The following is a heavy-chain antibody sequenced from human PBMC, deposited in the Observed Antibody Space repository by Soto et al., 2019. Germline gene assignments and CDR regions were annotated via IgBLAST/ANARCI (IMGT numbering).Heavy chain of an antibody. V-gene: IGHV4-39*01. CDR2: IYYSGST. Sequence: TLSLTCTVSGGSISSSSYYWGWIRQPPGKGLEWIGSIYYSGSTYYNPSLKSRVTISVDTSKNQFSLKLSSVTAADTAVYYCARHLPYGSGGYNYYYLDVWGKGTT. J-gene: IGHJ6*03. D-gene: IGHD3-10*01. CDR1: GGSISSSSYY. CDR3: ARHLPYGSGGYNYYYLDV.